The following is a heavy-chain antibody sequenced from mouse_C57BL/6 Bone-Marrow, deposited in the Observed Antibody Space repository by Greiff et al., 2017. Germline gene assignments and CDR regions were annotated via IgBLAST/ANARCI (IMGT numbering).Heavy chain of an antibody. V-gene: IGHV1-5*01. D-gene: IGHD2-2*01. CDR2: IYPGNSDT. CDR1: GYTFTSYW. Sequence: VQLKESGTVLARPGASVKMSCKTSGYTFTSYWMHWVKQRPGQGLEWIGAIYPGNSDTSYNQKFKGKAKLTAATSASTAYMELSSLTNEDSAVYYCTKSWLDYWGQGTTLTVSS. CDR3: TKSWLDY. J-gene: IGHJ2*01.